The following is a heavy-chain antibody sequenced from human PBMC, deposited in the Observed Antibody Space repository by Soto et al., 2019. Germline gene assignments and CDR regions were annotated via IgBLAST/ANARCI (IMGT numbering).Heavy chain of an antibody. CDR1: GFTFSKYN. CDR2: ISQDGS. V-gene: IGHV3-30*18. D-gene: IGHD3-22*01. Sequence: QVQLVESGGGVVQPGRSLRLSCAASGFTFSKYNMHWVRQAPGKGLEWLALISQDGSNSVKGRFTISRDNSKNRLYLQLNGLRPEDTPVYYCAKGDGGGLYVFHSWGQGTLFSVS. CDR3: AKGDGGGLYVFHS. J-gene: IGHJ4*02.